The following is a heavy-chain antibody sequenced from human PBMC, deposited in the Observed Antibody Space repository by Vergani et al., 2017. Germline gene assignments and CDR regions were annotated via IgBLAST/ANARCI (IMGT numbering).Heavy chain of an antibody. D-gene: IGHD4-17*01. CDR3: AKHTYGDYYYYGMDV. CDR2: ISGSGGST. J-gene: IGHJ6*02. V-gene: IGHV3-23*04. CDR1: GFTFSSYA. Sequence: EVQLVESGGGLVQPGRSLRLSCAASGFTFSSYAMSWVRQAPGKGLEWVSAISGSGGSTYYADSVKGRFTISRDNSKNTLYLKMNSLRAEDTAVYYCAKHTYGDYYYYGMDVWGQGTTVTVSS.